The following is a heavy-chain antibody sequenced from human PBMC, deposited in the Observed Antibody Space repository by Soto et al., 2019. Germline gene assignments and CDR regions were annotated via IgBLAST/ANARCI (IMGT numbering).Heavy chain of an antibody. CDR1: GFTFSDYY. CDR2: IYSGGST. V-gene: IGHV3-53*01. J-gene: IGHJ4*02. Sequence: SGGSLSLSCAATGFTFSDYYMSWVRQAPGKGLEWVSVIYSGGSTYYADSVKGRFTISRDNSKNTLYLQMNSLRAEDTAVYYCARNYYDSSGGFDYWGQGTLVTVSS. CDR3: ARNYYDSSGGFDY. D-gene: IGHD3-22*01.